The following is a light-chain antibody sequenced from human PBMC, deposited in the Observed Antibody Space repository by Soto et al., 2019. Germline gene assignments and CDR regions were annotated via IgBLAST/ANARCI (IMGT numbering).Light chain of an antibody. Sequence: EIVMTQSPATLSVSPGERATLSCRASQSVSSDLAWYQQKPGQAPRLLVYGASTRATGIPARFSGSGSVTDFTLTISSLQSEDFAVYYCQQYNKWPYTFGQGTKLEIK. V-gene: IGKV3-15*01. J-gene: IGKJ2*01. CDR2: GAS. CDR1: QSVSSD. CDR3: QQYNKWPYT.